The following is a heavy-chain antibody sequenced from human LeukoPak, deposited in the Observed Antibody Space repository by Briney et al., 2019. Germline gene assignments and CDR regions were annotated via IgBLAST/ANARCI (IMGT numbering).Heavy chain of an antibody. J-gene: IGHJ4*02. CDR1: GFTFSSYA. V-gene: IGHV3-23*01. D-gene: IGHD3-22*01. Sequence: GGSLRLSCAASGFTFSSYAMSWVRQAPGKGLEWVSAISGSGGSTYYADSVKGRFTISRDNSKNTLYLQMNSLRAEDTAVYYCAKGYYYDSSGLSGFFDYWGQGTLVTVSS. CDR2: ISGSGGST. CDR3: AKGYYYDSSGLSGFFDY.